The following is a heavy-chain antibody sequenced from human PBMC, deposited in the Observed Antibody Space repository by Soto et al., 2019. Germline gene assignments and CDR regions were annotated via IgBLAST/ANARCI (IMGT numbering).Heavy chain of an antibody. CDR3: ASNLVAVADPHHCKAEYFQH. CDR1: GGTFSSYT. V-gene: IGHV1-69*02. Sequence: QVQLVQSGAEVKKPGSSVKVSCKASGGTFSSYTISWVRQAPGQGLEWMGRIIPILGIANYAQKCQGRVTITADKSTSTAYMKLSSLRSEDTAVYYCASNLVAVADPHHCKAEYFQHWGQGTLVTVSS. CDR2: IIPILGIA. D-gene: IGHD6-19*01. J-gene: IGHJ1*01.